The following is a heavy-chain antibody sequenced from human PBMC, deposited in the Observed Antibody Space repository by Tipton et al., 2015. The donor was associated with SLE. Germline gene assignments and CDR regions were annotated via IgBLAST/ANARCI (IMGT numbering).Heavy chain of an antibody. Sequence: GLVKPSQTLSLTCAISGDSVSSNSAAWNWIRQSPSRGLEWLGRTYYRSKWYNDFALSVKSRIIVNPDTPKNQFSLQLTSVTPEDTAVYYCARGAGIAAADNYFDYWGQGTLVTVSS. D-gene: IGHD6-13*01. CDR2: TYYRSKWYN. V-gene: IGHV6-1*01. CDR3: ARGAGIAAADNYFDY. J-gene: IGHJ4*02. CDR1: GDSVSSNSAA.